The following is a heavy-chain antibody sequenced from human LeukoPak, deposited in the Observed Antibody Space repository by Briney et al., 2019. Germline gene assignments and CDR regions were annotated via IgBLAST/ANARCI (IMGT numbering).Heavy chain of an antibody. V-gene: IGHV3-30*02. J-gene: IGHJ4*02. CDR2: IRYDGSHK. Sequence: GGSLRLSCAASGFTFSSYGMHWVRQAPGKGLEWVALIRYDGSHKYYADSMKGRFTISRDNSKNTLYLQMNSLRAEDTAVYYCAKDDLTGGCFDYWGQGTLVTVSS. D-gene: IGHD3-16*01. CDR3: AKDDLTGGCFDY. CDR1: GFTFSSYG.